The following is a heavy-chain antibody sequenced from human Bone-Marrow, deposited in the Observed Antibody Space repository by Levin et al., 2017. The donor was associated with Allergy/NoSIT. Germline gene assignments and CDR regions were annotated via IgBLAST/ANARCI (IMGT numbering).Heavy chain of an antibody. CDR1: GFTFSHSA. CDR2: INAGSDNR. V-gene: IGHV1-3*01. D-gene: IGHD6-6*01. CDR3: ATQLGSTSSTVAAYFYGMDV. J-gene: IGHJ6*02. Sequence: GASVKVSCKTSGFTFSHSALHWVRQAPGRSLEWLGWINAGSDNRKYSQRFQGRVTITRDTSASTVSLELTTLISEDTAVYYCATQLGSTSSTVAAYFYGMDVWGQGTTVTVSS.